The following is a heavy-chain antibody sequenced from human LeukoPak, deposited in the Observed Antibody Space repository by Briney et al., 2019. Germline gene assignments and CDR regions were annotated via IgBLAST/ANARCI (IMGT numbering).Heavy chain of an antibody. D-gene: IGHD6-19*01. V-gene: IGHV3-23*01. CDR1: GFTFSTFSNYG. CDR2: ISGSSRVT. Sequence: PGGTLRLSCAASGFTFSTFSNYGMSWVRQAPGKGLEWVSTISGSSRVTWYADAVKGRFTISRDNSKNTLYLQMNSLRAEDTAVYYCAKGAKGEQWLYWGQGTLVTVSS. CDR3: AKGAKGEQWLY. J-gene: IGHJ4*02.